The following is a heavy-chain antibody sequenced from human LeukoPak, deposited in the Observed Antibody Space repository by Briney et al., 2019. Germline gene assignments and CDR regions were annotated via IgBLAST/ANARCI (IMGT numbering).Heavy chain of an antibody. V-gene: IGHV4-59*01. CDR2: TYDSGST. D-gene: IGHD3-22*01. CDR1: GGSISSYY. Sequence: SETLSLTCTVSGGSISSYYWSWIRQPPGKGLEWIGYTYDSGSTNYNPSLKSRVTISVDTSKNQFSLKLSSVTAADTAVYYCARTYYYDSSGYYSSYWYFDLWGRGTLVTVSS. CDR3: ARTYYYDSSGYYSSYWYFDL. J-gene: IGHJ2*01.